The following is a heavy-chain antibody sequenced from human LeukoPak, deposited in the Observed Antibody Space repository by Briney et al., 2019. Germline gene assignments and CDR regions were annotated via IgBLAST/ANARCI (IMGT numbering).Heavy chain of an antibody. D-gene: IGHD3-3*01. V-gene: IGHV4-59*01. Sequence: PSETLSLTCTVSGGSISSYYWSWIQQPPGKGLEWIGYIYYSGSTNYNPSLKSRVTISVDTSKNQFSLKLSSVTAADTAVYYCARGFIGPDYDFWSGPNWFDPWGQGTLVTVSS. CDR1: GGSISSYY. CDR2: IYYSGST. J-gene: IGHJ5*02. CDR3: ARGFIGPDYDFWSGPNWFDP.